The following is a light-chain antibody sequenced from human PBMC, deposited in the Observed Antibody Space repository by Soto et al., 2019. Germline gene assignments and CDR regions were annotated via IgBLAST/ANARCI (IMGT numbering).Light chain of an antibody. CDR2: EVS. Sequence: QSALTQPASMSGSDGQSITISCTGSSGDVGGYNYVSWYQQHPGKAPKLMIYEVSNRPSGVSNRFSGSKSGNTASLTISGLHTEDEADYYCSSYTTTSTLWVFGGGTQLTVL. J-gene: IGLJ3*02. CDR3: SSYTTTSTLWV. V-gene: IGLV2-14*01. CDR1: SGDVGGYNY.